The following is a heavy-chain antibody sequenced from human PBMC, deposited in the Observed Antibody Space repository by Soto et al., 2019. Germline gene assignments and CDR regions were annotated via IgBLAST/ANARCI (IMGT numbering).Heavy chain of an antibody. V-gene: IGHV1-2*02. Sequence: QVQLVQSGAEVKKPGASVNVSCEASGYTFTGSSIHWVRQAPGQGLEWMGYINPNSGGTIFAQKFQGRVTMTRDTSISTAYMELSRVASDDTAVYYCARDLTGYPNYWGQGTLVTVSS. CDR3: ARDLTGYPNY. D-gene: IGHD7-27*01. J-gene: IGHJ4*02. CDR1: GYTFTGSS. CDR2: INPNSGGT.